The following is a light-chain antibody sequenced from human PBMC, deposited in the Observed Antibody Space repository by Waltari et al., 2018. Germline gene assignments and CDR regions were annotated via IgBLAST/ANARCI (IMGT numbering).Light chain of an antibody. CDR2: GNN. J-gene: IGLJ3*02. Sequence: QSVLTQSPSTSGTPGQKVTISCSRSSHNIGRNTVNWYQQLPGTAPKLLIYGNNQRPSGVPDRFSGSKSGTSASLAISGLQSEDEADYYCAAWDDSLIGPVFGGGTKLTVL. CDR1: SHNIGRNT. V-gene: IGLV1-44*01. CDR3: AAWDDSLIGPV.